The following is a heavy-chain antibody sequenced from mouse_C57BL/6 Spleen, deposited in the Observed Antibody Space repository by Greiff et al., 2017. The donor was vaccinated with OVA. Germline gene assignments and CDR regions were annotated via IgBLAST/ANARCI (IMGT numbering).Heavy chain of an antibody. CDR1: GFTFSDYG. V-gene: IGHV5-17*01. D-gene: IGHD2-4*01. J-gene: IGHJ4*01. CDR3: ARDYDYDNYAMDY. CDR2: ISSGSSTI. Sequence: VQVVESGGGFVKPGGSLKLSCAASGFTFSDYGMHWVRQAPEKGLEWVAYISSGSSTIYYADTVKGRFTISRDNAKNTLFLQMTSLRSEDTAMYYCARDYDYDNYAMDYWGQGTSVTVSS.